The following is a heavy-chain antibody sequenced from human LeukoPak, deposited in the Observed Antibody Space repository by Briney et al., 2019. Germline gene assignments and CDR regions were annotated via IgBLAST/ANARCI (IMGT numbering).Heavy chain of an antibody. D-gene: IGHD3-3*02. V-gene: IGHV1-18*01. Sequence: ASVKVSGKASGYTFTSYGISWVRQAPGQGLEWMGWISAYNGNTNYAQKLQGRVTMTTDTSTSTAYMELRSLRSDDTAVYYCARDPGIRRYYYYYGMDVWGQGTTVTVSS. J-gene: IGHJ6*02. CDR1: GYTFTSYG. CDR2: ISAYNGNT. CDR3: ARDPGIRRYYYYYGMDV.